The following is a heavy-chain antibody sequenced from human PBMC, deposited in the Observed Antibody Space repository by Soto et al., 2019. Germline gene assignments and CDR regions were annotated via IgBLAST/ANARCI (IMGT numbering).Heavy chain of an antibody. V-gene: IGHV4-59*08. Sequence: QVQLQESGPGLVKPSETLSLTCTVSGGSISSYYWSWIRQPPGKGLEWIGHIYYSGSTNYNPSLKSRVTISVDTSKNQFSLKLSSVTAADTAVYYCARCYGSCFDYWGQGTLVTVSS. CDR1: GGSISSYY. CDR3: ARCYGSCFDY. D-gene: IGHD2-2*01. J-gene: IGHJ4*02. CDR2: IYYSGST.